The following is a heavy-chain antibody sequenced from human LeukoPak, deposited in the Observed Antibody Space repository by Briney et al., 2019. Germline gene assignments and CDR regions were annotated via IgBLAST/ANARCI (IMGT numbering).Heavy chain of an antibody. D-gene: IGHD4-23*01. J-gene: IGHJ4*02. CDR1: GFTFSDYY. V-gene: IGHV3-11*01. Sequence: PGGPLRLSCAASGFTFSDYYMFWIRQAPGKGLEWISYISNSGSTMYYADSVKGRFTISRDNGKNSLYLQMNSLRAEDTAVYYCAREDYGGFDYWGQGTLVTVSS. CDR2: ISNSGSTM. CDR3: AREDYGGFDY.